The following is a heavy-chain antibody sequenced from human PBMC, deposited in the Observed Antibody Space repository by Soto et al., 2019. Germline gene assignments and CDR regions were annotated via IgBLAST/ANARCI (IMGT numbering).Heavy chain of an antibody. CDR3: ADIWSGYRPVHTPPPDV. CDR1: GYTFTGYY. J-gene: IGHJ6*02. D-gene: IGHD3-3*01. CDR2: INPNSGGT. V-gene: IGHV1-2*02. Sequence: ASVKVSCKASGYTFTGYYMHWVRQAPGQGLEWMGWINPNSGGTNYAQKFQGRVTMTRDTSISTAYMELSRLRSDDTAVYYCADIWSGYRPVHTPPPDVWGQGTTVTVSS.